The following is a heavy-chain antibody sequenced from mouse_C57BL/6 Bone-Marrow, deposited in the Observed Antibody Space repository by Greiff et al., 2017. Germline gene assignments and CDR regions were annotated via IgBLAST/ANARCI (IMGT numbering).Heavy chain of an antibody. D-gene: IGHD1-1*01. V-gene: IGHV1-53*01. J-gene: IGHJ1*03. CDR3: ARSGVYGSSLYWYFDV. Sequence: VQLQQPGTELVKPGASVKLSCKASGYTFTSSWMHWVKQRPGQGLEWIGNINPNNGGSNYNEKFKNKATLTVDKSSSTTYMQLSSLTSEDSAVYFCARSGVYGSSLYWYFDVWGTGTTVTVSA. CDR2: INPNNGGS. CDR1: GYTFTSSW.